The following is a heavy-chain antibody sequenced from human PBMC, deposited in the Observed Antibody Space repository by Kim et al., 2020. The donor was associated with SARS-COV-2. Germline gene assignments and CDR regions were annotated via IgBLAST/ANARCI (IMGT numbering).Heavy chain of an antibody. J-gene: IGHJ4*01. V-gene: IGHV4-39*07. CDR2: IYYSGST. CDR3: ARDLSIAAAPYFDY. CDR1: GGSISSSSYY. Sequence: SETLSLTCTVSGGSISSSSYYWGWIRQPPGKGLEWIGSIYYSGSTYYNPSLKSRVTISVDTSKNQFSLKLSSVTAADTAVYYCARDLSIAAAPYFDYWG. D-gene: IGHD6-13*01.